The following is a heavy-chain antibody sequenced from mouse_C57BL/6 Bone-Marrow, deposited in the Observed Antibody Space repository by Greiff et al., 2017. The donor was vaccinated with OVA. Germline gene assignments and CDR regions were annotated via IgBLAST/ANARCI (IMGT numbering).Heavy chain of an antibody. J-gene: IGHJ3*01. CDR2: IRLKSDNYAT. CDR1: GFTFSNYW. D-gene: IGHD2-2*01. V-gene: IGHV6-3*01. Sequence: EVKLEESGGGLVQPGGSMKLSCVASGFTFSNYWMNWVRQSPEKGLEWVAQIRLKSDNYATPYAETVKGRFTISRDDSKSSVYLQMNNLRAEDTGIYYCTVFYGYPFAYWGQGTLVTVSA. CDR3: TVFYGYPFAY.